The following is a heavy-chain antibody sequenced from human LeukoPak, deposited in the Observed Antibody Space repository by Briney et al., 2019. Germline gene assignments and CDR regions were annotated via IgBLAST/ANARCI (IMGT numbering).Heavy chain of an antibody. V-gene: IGHV4-4*02. CDR3: ATNGWYCLDH. CDR2: IYHSGST. Sequence: SETLSLTCIVSGGSISSDNWWSWVRQPPGKGLEWIGEIYHSGSTNYNPSLQSRVTISVDKSNNHFSLRLTSVTAADTAVYYCATNGWYCLDHWGQGALVTVSS. CDR1: GGSISSDNW. J-gene: IGHJ1*01. D-gene: IGHD6-19*01.